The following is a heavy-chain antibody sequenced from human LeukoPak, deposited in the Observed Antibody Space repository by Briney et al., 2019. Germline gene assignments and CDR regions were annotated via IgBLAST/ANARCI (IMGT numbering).Heavy chain of an antibody. CDR1: GFTFSSYG. V-gene: IGHV3-23*01. CDR2: ISGSASST. J-gene: IGHJ3*01. CDR3: AMKAVPRPRLYDAFDF. D-gene: IGHD2-2*02. Sequence: GGSLRLSCAASGFTFSSYGMSWVRKAPGKVLELVSAISGSASSTYYADSVKGRFTISGDNSKNTLYLQMNSLRADDTAVYYCAMKAVPRPRLYDAFDFWGQGTVVTVSS.